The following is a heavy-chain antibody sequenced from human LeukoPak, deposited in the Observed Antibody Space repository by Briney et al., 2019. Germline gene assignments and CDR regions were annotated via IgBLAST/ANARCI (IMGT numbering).Heavy chain of an antibody. CDR1: GGSTSSSRYY. J-gene: IGHJ5*02. D-gene: IGHD1-14*01. CDR3: ARHTGESQGLHNWFDP. Sequence: SETLSLTCTVSGGSTSSSRYYWGWIRQPPGKGLEWIGSIYYGGSTYYNPSLKSRVTISVDTSKNQFSLKLSSVTAADTAVYYCARHTGESQGLHNWFDPWGQGTLVTVSS. CDR2: IYYGGST. V-gene: IGHV4-39*01.